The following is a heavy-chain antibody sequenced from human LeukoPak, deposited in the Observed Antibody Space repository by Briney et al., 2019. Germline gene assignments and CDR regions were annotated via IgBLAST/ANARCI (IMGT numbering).Heavy chain of an antibody. D-gene: IGHD5-12*01. J-gene: IGHJ6*03. Sequence: GGSLRLSCAASGFTFSSYSMNWVRQAPGKGREWVSFISGSGGSTYYADSVKGRFTISRDNSKNTLYLQMNSLRAEDTAVYYCAKDGSSSGYPYYMDVWGKGTTVTVSS. CDR3: AKDGSSSGYPYYMDV. V-gene: IGHV3-23*01. CDR2: ISGSGGST. CDR1: GFTFSSYS.